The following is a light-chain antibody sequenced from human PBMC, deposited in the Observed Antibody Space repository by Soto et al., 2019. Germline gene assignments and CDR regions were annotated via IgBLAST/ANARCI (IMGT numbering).Light chain of an antibody. CDR2: DNN. V-gene: IGLV1-51*01. CDR3: GRWDSRLSTYV. Sequence: VLTQPPSVSAAPGQQVTISCSRSSSNIGNDYVSWYQQLPGTAPKLLIYDNNKRAAGIPDRFSGSESGTSATLGITGLQTGDEADYYCGRWDSRLSTYVFGTGTKVTVL. CDR1: SSNIGNDY. J-gene: IGLJ1*01.